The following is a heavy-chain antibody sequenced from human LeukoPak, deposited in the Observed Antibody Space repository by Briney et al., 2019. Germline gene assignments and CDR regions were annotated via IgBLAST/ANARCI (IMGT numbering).Heavy chain of an antibody. CDR2: IFYTGSI. D-gene: IGHD7-27*01. V-gene: IGHV4-39*01. CDR1: GGSISSSSYY. Sequence: SETLSLTCTVSGGSISSSSYYWGWVRQPPGKGLEWIGTIFYTGSIYYNPSLKSRVSISVDTSKIQLSLKLSSVTAADTAVYYCARHPELGKGWYFDLWGRGTLVTVSS. CDR3: ARHPELGKGWYFDL. J-gene: IGHJ2*01.